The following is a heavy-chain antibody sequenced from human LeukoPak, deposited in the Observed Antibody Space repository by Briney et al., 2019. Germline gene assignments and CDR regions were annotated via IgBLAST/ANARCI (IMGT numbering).Heavy chain of an antibody. CDR1: GFTFSSYS. V-gene: IGHV3-21*01. CDR2: ISSSSSYI. Sequence: GGSLRLSCAASGFTFSSYSMNWVRQAPGKGLEWVSSISSSSSYIYYADSVKGRFTIPRDNAKNSLYLQMNSLRAEDTAVYYCASLVRGALNPWGQGTLVTVSS. D-gene: IGHD3-10*01. J-gene: IGHJ5*02. CDR3: ASLVRGALNP.